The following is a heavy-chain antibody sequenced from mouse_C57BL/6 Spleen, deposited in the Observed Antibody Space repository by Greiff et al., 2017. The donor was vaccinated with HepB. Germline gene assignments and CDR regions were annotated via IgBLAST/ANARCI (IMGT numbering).Heavy chain of an antibody. CDR2: ISDGGSYT. V-gene: IGHV5-4*01. D-gene: IGHD1-1*01. J-gene: IGHJ1*03. CDR3: AREFTTVVAEWYFDV. CDR1: GFTFSSYA. Sequence: EVQLVESGGGLVKPGGSLKLSCAASGFTFSSYAMSWVRQTPEKRLEWVATISDGGSYTYYPDNVKGRFTIARDNAKNNLYLQMSHLTTEDTAMYYCAREFTTVVAEWYFDVWGTGTTVTVAS.